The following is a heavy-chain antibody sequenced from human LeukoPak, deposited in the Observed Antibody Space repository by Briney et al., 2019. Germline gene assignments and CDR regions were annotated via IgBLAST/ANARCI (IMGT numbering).Heavy chain of an antibody. Sequence: SETLSLTCAVYGGSFNTYYWNWIRQPPGKGLEWIGYIYYSGSTNYNPSLKSRVTISVDTSKNQFSLKLSSVTAADTAVYYCARDQGIRVGSWYHNVAYYYGMDVWGQGTTVTVSS. CDR2: IYYSGST. CDR3: ARDQGIRVGSWYHNVAYYYGMDV. CDR1: GGSFNTYY. D-gene: IGHD6-13*01. V-gene: IGHV4-59*01. J-gene: IGHJ6*02.